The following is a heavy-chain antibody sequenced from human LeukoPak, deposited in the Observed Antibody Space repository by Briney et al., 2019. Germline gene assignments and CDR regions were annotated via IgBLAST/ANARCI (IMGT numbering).Heavy chain of an antibody. V-gene: IGHV3-21*01. Sequence: SGGSLRLSCAASGFTFSSYSMNWVRQAPGKGLEWVSSISSSSSYIYYADSVKGRFTISRDNAKNSLHLQMNSLRAEDTAVYYCARAASERYFDWLLSYYGMDVWGQGTTVTVSS. D-gene: IGHD3-9*01. J-gene: IGHJ6*02. CDR3: ARAASERYFDWLLSYYGMDV. CDR2: ISSSSSYI. CDR1: GFTFSSYS.